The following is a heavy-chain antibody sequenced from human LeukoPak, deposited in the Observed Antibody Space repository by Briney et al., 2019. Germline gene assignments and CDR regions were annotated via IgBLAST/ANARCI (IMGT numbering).Heavy chain of an antibody. CDR2: ISAYNGNT. Sequence: ASVKVSCKASGYTFTSYGISWVRQAPGQGLEWMGWISAYNGNTNYAQKLQGRVTMTTDTSTSTAYMELRSLRSDDTAVYYCARVDSSGYASGAFDIWGQGTMVTVSS. J-gene: IGHJ3*02. V-gene: IGHV1-18*01. D-gene: IGHD3-22*01. CDR3: ARVDSSGYASGAFDI. CDR1: GYTFTSYG.